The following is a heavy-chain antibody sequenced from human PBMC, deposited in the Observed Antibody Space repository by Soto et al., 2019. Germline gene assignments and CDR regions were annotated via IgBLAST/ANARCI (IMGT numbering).Heavy chain of an antibody. CDR1: GGSISSGGYY. V-gene: IGHV4-61*08. J-gene: IGHJ6*03. CDR3: ARDRSVVVASDDYYYYMDV. Sequence: SETLSLTCTVSGGSISSGGYYWSWIRQHPGKGLEWIGDIYYSGSTNYNPSLKSRVTISVDTSKNQFSLKLSSVTAADTAVYYCARDRSVVVASDDYYYYMDVWGKGTTVTVSS. D-gene: IGHD2-15*01. CDR2: IYYSGST.